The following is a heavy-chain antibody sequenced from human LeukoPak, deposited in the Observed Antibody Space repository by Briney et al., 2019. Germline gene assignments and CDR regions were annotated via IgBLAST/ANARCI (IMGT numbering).Heavy chain of an antibody. CDR1: GGSFSGYY. CDR3: ATRRSNFWSGYFDWFDP. D-gene: IGHD3-3*01. J-gene: IGHJ5*02. CDR2: INHSGST. Sequence: SETLSLTCAAYGGSFSGYYWSWIRQPPGKGLEWIGEINHSGSTNYNPSLKSRVTISVDTSKNQFSLKLSSVTAADTAVYYCATRRSNFWSGYFDWFDPWGQGTLVTVSS. V-gene: IGHV4-34*01.